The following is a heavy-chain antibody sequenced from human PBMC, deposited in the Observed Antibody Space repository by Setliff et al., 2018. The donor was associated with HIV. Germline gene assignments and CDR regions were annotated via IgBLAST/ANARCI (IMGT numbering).Heavy chain of an antibody. D-gene: IGHD4-17*01. Sequence: PGGSLRLSCAASGFTFSSYGMHWVRQAPGKGLEWVAFIRYDGSNKYYADSVKGRFTISRDNSKKTLNLQMNSLRTEDTALYYCAKDLGGGSYGNWAYGMDVGGQGTTVTVSS. V-gene: IGHV3-30*02. CDR1: GFTFSSYG. CDR3: AKDLGGGSYGNWAYGMDV. CDR2: IRYDGSNK. J-gene: IGHJ6*02.